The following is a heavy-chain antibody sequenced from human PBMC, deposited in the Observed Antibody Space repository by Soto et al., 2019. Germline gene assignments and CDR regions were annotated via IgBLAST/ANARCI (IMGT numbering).Heavy chain of an antibody. Sequence: PSETLSLTCTVSGGSISSGGYYWSWIRQHPGKGLEWIGYIYYSGSTYYNPSLKSRVTISVDTSKDQFSLKLSSVTAADTAVYYCAGAFAFMTTVSIFDYWGQGTLVTVSS. J-gene: IGHJ4*02. D-gene: IGHD4-17*01. CDR2: IYYSGST. CDR1: GGSISSGGYY. V-gene: IGHV4-31*03. CDR3: AGAFAFMTTVSIFDY.